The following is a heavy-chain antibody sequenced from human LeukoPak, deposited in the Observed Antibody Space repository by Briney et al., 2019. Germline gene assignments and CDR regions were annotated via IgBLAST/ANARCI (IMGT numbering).Heavy chain of an antibody. D-gene: IGHD2-2*02. J-gene: IGHJ4*02. CDR3: AILPDCSSTCCYTVDY. CDR2: INPNSGGT. CDR1: GYTFTGYY. V-gene: IGHV1-2*02. Sequence: GASVNVSCTASGYTFTGYYMHWVRQAPGQGLEWMGWINPNSGGTNYAQKFQGRVTMTRHTSISTAYMELSRLRSDDTAVYYCAILPDCSSTCCYTVDYWGQGTLVTVSS.